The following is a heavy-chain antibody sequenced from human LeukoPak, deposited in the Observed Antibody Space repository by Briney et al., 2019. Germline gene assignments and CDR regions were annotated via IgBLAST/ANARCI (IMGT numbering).Heavy chain of an antibody. V-gene: IGHV3-9*01. CDR3: AKDNLAAAGSSTDFDY. CDR2: ISWNSGSI. CDR1: GFTFDDYA. Sequence: PGKSLRLSCAASGFTFDDYAMHWVWQAPGKGLEWVSGISWNSGSIGYADSVKGRFTISRDNAKNSLYLQMNSLRAEDTALYYCAKDNLAAAGSSTDFDYWGQGTLVTVSS. D-gene: IGHD6-13*01. J-gene: IGHJ4*02.